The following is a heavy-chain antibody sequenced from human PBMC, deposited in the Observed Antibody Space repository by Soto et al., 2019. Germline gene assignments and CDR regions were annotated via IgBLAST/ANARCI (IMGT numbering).Heavy chain of an antibody. D-gene: IGHD1-1*01. CDR3: AKVSTTHTLGPLDP. CDR2: ISWNSGSI. V-gene: IGHV3-9*01. Sequence: EVQLVESGGGLVQPGRSVRLSCAASGFTFDDYGMHWVRQAPGKGLEWVSGISWNSGSIGYADSVKRRFIISRDNAKNSLYLQMNNLRPEDTAFYFCAKVSTTHTLGPLDPWGEGTVVTVSS. J-gene: IGHJ5*02. CDR1: GFTFDDYG.